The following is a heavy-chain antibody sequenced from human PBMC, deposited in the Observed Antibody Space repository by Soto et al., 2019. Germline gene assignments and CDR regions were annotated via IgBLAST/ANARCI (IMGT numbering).Heavy chain of an antibody. J-gene: IGHJ4*02. CDR2: INPNSGDT. D-gene: IGHD6-13*01. CDR3: ARGIIIPAAGTSLDY. CDR1: GYTFTDYY. V-gene: IGHV1-2*02. Sequence: ASVKVSCKASGYTFTDYYMHWVRQAPGQGLEWMGWINPNSGDTNHAQKFQGRVTMTRDTSISTAYMELSRLRSDDTAVYYCARGIIIPAAGTSLDYWGQGTLVTVSS.